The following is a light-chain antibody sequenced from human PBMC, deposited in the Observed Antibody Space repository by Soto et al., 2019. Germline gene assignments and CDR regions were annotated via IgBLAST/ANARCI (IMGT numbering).Light chain of an antibody. CDR3: SSYTSSSTWV. CDR2: DVS. Sequence: QSALTQPRSVSGSPGQSVTISCTGTSSDVAAYNYVSWYQQHPGKAPKLLICDVSRRPSGVPDRFSGSKSGNTASLTISGLQAEDEADYYCSSYTSSSTWVFGGGTKLTVL. CDR1: SSDVAAYNY. V-gene: IGLV2-11*01. J-gene: IGLJ3*02.